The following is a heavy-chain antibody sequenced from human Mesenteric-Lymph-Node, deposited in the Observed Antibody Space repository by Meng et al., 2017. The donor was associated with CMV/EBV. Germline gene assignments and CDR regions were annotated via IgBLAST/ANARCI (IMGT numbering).Heavy chain of an antibody. J-gene: IGHJ4*02. D-gene: IGHD6-13*01. CDR1: GFTFSSYS. V-gene: IGHV3-21*01. Sequence: GGSLRLSCAASGFTFSSYSMNWVRQAPGKGLEWVSSISSSSSYIYYADSVKGRFTISRDNAKNSLYLQMSSLRAEDTAVYYCASSGIAAAGRLFDYWGQGTLVTVSS. CDR3: ASSGIAAAGRLFDY. CDR2: ISSSSSYI.